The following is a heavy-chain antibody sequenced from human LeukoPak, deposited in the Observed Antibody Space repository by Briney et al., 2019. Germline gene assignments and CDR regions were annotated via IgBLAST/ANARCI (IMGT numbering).Heavy chain of an antibody. J-gene: IGHJ4*02. Sequence: PGGSLRLSCAASGFTFSDYYMSWIRQAPGEGLEWVSYISSSGSTIYYADSVKGRFTISRDNAKNSLYLQMNSLRAEDTAVYYCARATSYYYDSSGYQYWGQGTLVTVSS. V-gene: IGHV3-11*01. CDR2: ISSSGSTI. CDR1: GFTFSDYY. CDR3: ARATSYYYDSSGYQY. D-gene: IGHD3-22*01.